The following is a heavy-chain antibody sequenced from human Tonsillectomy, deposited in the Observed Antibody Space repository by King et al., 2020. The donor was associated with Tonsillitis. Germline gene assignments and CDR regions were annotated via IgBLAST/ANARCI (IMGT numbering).Heavy chain of an antibody. CDR2: IYYSGST. J-gene: IGHJ4*02. Sequence: QLQESGPGLVKPSQTLSLTCTVSGGSISSDGYYWNWIRQHPGKGLEWIGYIYYSGSTYYNPSLKSRVTISVDTSKNQFSLKLRSVTAADTAIYYCGRSSDSSGGFGCDYWGQGTLVTVSS. CDR3: GRSSDSSGGFGCDY. CDR1: GGSISSDGYY. V-gene: IGHV4-31*03. D-gene: IGHD3-22*01.